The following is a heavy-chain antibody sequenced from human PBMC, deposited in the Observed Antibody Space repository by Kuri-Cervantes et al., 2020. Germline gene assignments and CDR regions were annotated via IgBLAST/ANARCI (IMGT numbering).Heavy chain of an antibody. CDR2: MNPNSGNT. CDR3: ARDVFGAAVASRAFDI. D-gene: IGHD6-19*01. J-gene: IGHJ3*02. Sequence: ASVKVSCKASGYTFTSYDINWVRQATGQGLEWMGWMNPNSGNTGYAQKFQGRVTMTRNTSISTAYMELKSLRSDDTAVYYCARDVFGAAVASRAFDIWGQGTMVTVSS. CDR1: GYTFTSYD. V-gene: IGHV1-8*01.